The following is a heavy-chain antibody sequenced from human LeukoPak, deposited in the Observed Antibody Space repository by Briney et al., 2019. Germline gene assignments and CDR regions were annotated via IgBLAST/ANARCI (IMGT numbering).Heavy chain of an antibody. Sequence: GGSLRLSCAASGFTFRSYDMNWIRQAPGKGLEWVSSISSSSSYIYYADSVKGRFTISRDNAKNSLYLQMDSLRAEDTAVYYCARVPLLWWEPTPDYWGQGTLVTVSS. J-gene: IGHJ4*02. CDR1: GFTFRSYD. CDR3: ARVPLLWWEPTPDY. D-gene: IGHD1-26*01. V-gene: IGHV3-21*01. CDR2: ISSSSSYI.